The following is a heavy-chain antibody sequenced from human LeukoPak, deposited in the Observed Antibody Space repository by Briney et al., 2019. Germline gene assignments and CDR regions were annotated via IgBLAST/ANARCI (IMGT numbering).Heavy chain of an antibody. V-gene: IGHV1-69*05. CDR2: IIPIFGKA. J-gene: IGHJ5*02. CDR3: ARHPTLSSAWYTWFDP. Sequence: SVKVSCKASGGTFSSYAISWVRQAPGQGLEWMGGIIPIFGKANYAQKFQGRVTITTDESTSTAYMELSSLRSEDTAVYYCARHPTLSSAWYTWFDPWGQGTLVTVSS. CDR1: GGTFSSYA. D-gene: IGHD6-19*01.